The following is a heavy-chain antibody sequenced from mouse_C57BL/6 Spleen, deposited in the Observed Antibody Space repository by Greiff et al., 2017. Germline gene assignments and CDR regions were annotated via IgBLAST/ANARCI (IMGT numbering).Heavy chain of an antibody. CDR1: GYTFTDYE. CDR3: TSSGDYGNPYYFDY. CDR2: IDPETGGT. V-gene: IGHV1-15*01. J-gene: IGHJ2*01. D-gene: IGHD2-1*01. Sequence: QVQLQQSGAELVRPGASVTLSCKASGYTFTDYEMHWVKQTPVHGLEWIGAIDPETGGTAYNQKFKGKAILTADKSSSTAYMELRSLTSEDSAVYYGTSSGDYGNPYYFDYWGQGTTLTVSS.